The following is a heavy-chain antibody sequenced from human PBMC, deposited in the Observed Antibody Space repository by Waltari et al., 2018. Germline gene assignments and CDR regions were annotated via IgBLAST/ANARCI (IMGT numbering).Heavy chain of an antibody. Sequence: QVQLVQSGAEVKKPGASVKVSCKVSGYTLTELSMHWVRQAPGKGLEWMGGFEPEDGETSYAQKFQGRVTMTEDTSTDTAYMELSSLRSEDTAVYYCATFNWNYESRYYYGMDVWGQGTTVTVSS. CDR2: FEPEDGET. D-gene: IGHD1-7*01. J-gene: IGHJ6*02. CDR3: ATFNWNYESRYYYGMDV. CDR1: GYTLTELS. V-gene: IGHV1-24*01.